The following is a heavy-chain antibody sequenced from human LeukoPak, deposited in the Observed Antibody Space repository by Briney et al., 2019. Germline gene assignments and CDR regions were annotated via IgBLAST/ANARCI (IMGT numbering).Heavy chain of an antibody. CDR3: ARGVPALAARKDYYYYMDV. V-gene: IGHV5-51*01. CDR2: LYPGDSDT. J-gene: IGHJ6*03. Sequence: GESLKISCKGSGYGFTSYWIGWVRQMPGKGLEWMGILYPGDSDTRYSPSFQGQVTISADKSISTAYLQWSSLKAADTAMYYCARGVPALAARKDYYYYMDVWGKGTTVTVSS. CDR1: GYGFTSYW. D-gene: IGHD6-6*01.